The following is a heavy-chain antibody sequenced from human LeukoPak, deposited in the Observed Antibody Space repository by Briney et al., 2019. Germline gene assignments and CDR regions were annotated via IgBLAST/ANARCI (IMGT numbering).Heavy chain of an antibody. CDR1: GGSFSGYY. Sequence: SETLSLTCAVYGGSFSGYYWSWIRQPPGKGLEWIGEINHSGSTNYNPSLKSRVTISVDTSKNQFSLKLSSVTAADTAVYYCSTGDSNYGYWGQGTLVTVSS. CDR2: INHSGST. J-gene: IGHJ4*02. CDR3: STGDSNYGY. V-gene: IGHV4-34*01. D-gene: IGHD4-11*01.